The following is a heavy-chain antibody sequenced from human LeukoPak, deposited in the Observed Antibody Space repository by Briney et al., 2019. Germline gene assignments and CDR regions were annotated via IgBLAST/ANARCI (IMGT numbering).Heavy chain of an antibody. CDR1: GGSISNYY. D-gene: IGHD3-22*01. Sequence: SETLSLTCTISGGSISNYYWSWIRQPPGKGLEWIGYIYYSGSTYYNPSLKSRVTISVDTSKNQFSLKLSSVTAADTAVYYCASYEDYYDSSGYYLRRRDYWGQGTLVTVSS. J-gene: IGHJ4*02. V-gene: IGHV4-59*06. CDR3: ASYEDYYDSSGYYLRRRDY. CDR2: IYYSGST.